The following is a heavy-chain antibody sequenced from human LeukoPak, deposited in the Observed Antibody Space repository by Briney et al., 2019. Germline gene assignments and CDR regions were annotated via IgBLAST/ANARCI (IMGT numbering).Heavy chain of an antibody. V-gene: IGHV3-30*18. CDR3: AKRDDYSGTYHF. D-gene: IGHD1-26*01. Sequence: GRSLRLSCAASGFTFSSYGMHWVRQAPGKGLEWVAVISYDGSYKYYADSVKGRFTISRDNSKDTLHLQMNSLRVDDTAVYYCAKRDDYSGTYHFWGQGTLVTVSS. CDR2: ISYDGSYK. J-gene: IGHJ4*02. CDR1: GFTFSSYG.